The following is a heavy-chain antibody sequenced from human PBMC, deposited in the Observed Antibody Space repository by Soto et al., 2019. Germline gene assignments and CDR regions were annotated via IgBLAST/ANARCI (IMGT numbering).Heavy chain of an antibody. D-gene: IGHD6-19*01. Sequence: PSETLSLTCAVSGGSISSSNWWSWVRQPPGKGLEWIGEIYHSGSTNYNPSLKSRVTISVDNSKNTLYLQMNSLRAEDTAVYYCASSSSSSGWDYYYYGMDVWGQGTTVTVSS. V-gene: IGHV4-4*02. CDR3: ASSSSSSGWDYYYYGMDV. CDR1: GGSISSSNW. CDR2: IYHSGST. J-gene: IGHJ6*02.